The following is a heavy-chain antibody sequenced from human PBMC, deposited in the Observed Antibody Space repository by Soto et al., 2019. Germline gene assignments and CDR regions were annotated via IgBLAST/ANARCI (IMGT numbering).Heavy chain of an antibody. V-gene: IGHV1-69*05. J-gene: IGHJ4*02. Sequence: QVQLVQSGAEVKKPGSSVKVSCKASGGTFSSYAISWVRQAPGQGLEWMGGIIPIFGTANYAQKFQGRVKITTDGSTSTAHMELGSLSSEDTDVYYCARFGEYSSSGYWGQGTMVTVSS. CDR3: ARFGEYSSSGY. CDR2: IIPIFGTA. CDR1: GGTFSSYA. D-gene: IGHD6-6*01.